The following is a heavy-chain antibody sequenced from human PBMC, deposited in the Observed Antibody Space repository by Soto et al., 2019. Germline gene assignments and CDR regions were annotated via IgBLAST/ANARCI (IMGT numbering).Heavy chain of an antibody. D-gene: IGHD5-12*01. CDR3: AKLRVGATIVAYPPDY. Sequence: GSLRLSCAASGFTFSSYAMSWVRQAPGKGLEWVSAISGSGGSTYYADSVKGRFTISRDNPKNTLYLQMNSLRAEDTAVYYCAKLRVGATIVAYPPDYWGQGTLVTVS. CDR1: GFTFSSYA. CDR2: ISGSGGST. J-gene: IGHJ4*02. V-gene: IGHV3-23*01.